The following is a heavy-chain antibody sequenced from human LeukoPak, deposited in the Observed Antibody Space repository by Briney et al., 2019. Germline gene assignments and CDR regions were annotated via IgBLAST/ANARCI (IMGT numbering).Heavy chain of an antibody. V-gene: IGHV3-23*01. CDR1: GFTFSSYA. CDR2: ISGSGGST. CDR3: AKGPAPIAVAGTDY. D-gene: IGHD6-19*01. J-gene: IGHJ4*02. Sequence: PGGSLRLSCAASGFTFSSYAMSWVRQAPGQGLEWVSAISGSGGSTCYADSVKGRFTISRDNSKNTLYLQMNSLRAEDTAVYYCAKGPAPIAVAGTDYWGQGTLVTVSS.